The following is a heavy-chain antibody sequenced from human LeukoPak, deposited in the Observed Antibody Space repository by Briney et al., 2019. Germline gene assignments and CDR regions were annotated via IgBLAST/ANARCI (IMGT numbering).Heavy chain of an antibody. D-gene: IGHD3-22*01. CDR1: GYTLTELS. J-gene: IGHJ5*02. CDR2: FDPEDGET. CDR3: ATDGDYYDSSGYS. Sequence: ASVKVSCKASGYTLTELSMHWVRQAPGKGLEWMGGFDPEDGETIYAQKLQGRVTMTEDTSTDTAYMELSSLRSEDTAVYYCATDGDYYDSSGYSWGQGTLVTVSS. V-gene: IGHV1-24*01.